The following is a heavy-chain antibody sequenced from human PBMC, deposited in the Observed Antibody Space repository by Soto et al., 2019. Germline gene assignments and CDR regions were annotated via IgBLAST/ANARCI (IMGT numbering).Heavy chain of an antibody. Sequence: QVQLVESGGGVVQPGRSLTLSCAVSGFTFSSYGMHWVRQAPGKGPEWVAVIWYNGSRKYYVDSVKGRFTISRDNSKNTWYLPMNSLRAEDTAVYYCARGNYESSGYPDYWGQGTLV. CDR2: IWYNGSRK. D-gene: IGHD3-22*01. CDR3: ARGNYESSGYPDY. CDR1: GFTFSSYG. J-gene: IGHJ4*02. V-gene: IGHV3-33*01.